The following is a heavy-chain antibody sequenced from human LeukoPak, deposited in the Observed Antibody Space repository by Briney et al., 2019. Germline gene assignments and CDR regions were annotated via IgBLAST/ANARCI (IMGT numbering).Heavy chain of an antibody. V-gene: IGHV4-59*01. D-gene: IGHD3-22*01. CDR1: GVSISNYY. J-gene: IGHJ4*02. CDR2: IYYSGST. CDR3: ARTEVLPDYYDNSGGFDY. Sequence: KPSEPVSLACTISGVSISNYYWSWIRQPARKGLGWFGYIYYSGSTNYKPSLKSRVTISVDTSKNQFSLKLSSVTAADTAVYYCARTEVLPDYYDNSGGFDYWGQGILVTVSS.